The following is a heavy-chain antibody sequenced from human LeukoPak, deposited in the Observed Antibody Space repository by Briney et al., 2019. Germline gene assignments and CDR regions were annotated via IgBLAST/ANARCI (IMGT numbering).Heavy chain of an antibody. V-gene: IGHV4-34*01. D-gene: IGHD7-27*01. J-gene: IGHJ4*02. CDR3: ARGGELGLYYFDY. CDR1: GGSFSGYY. Sequence: SETLSLTCAVYGGSFSGYYWSWIRQPPGKGLEWIGEINHSGSTNYNPSLKSRVTISVDTSKNQFSLKLSSVTAADTAVYYCARGGELGLYYFDYWGQGTLVTVSS. CDR2: INHSGST.